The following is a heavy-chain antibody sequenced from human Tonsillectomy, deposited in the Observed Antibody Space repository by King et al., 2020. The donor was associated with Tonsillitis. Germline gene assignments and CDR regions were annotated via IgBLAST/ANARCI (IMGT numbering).Heavy chain of an antibody. V-gene: IGHV3-48*01. CDR3: AKSTTVTPLDDAFDI. Sequence: VQLVESGGGLVQPGGSLRLSCAASRFTFSDYAMNWVRQAPVKGLEWVSYISSGGHSKYYADSVKGRFTISRDNAKNSLDLQMNSLRAEDTAVYYCAKSTTVTPLDDAFDIWGQGTMVTVAS. CDR1: RFTFSDYA. CDR2: ISSGGHSK. D-gene: IGHD4-17*01. J-gene: IGHJ3*02.